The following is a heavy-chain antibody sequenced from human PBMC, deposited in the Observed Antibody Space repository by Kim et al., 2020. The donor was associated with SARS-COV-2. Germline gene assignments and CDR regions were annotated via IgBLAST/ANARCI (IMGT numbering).Heavy chain of an antibody. CDR1: GGSISSSSYY. J-gene: IGHJ4*02. CDR2: IYYSGST. CDR3: ARRSEYSSCDY. Sequence: SETLSLTCTVSGGSISSSSYYWGWIRQPPEKGLEWIGSIYYSGSTYYNPSLKSRVTTSVDTSKNQFSLKLSSVTAADTAVYYCARRSEYSSCDYWGQGTLVTVSS. D-gene: IGHD6-6*01. V-gene: IGHV4-39*01.